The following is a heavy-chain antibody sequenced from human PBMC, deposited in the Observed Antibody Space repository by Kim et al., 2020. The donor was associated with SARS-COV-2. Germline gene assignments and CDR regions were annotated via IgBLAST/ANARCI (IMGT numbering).Heavy chain of an antibody. Sequence: GGSLRLSCAASGFTFSSYWMSWVRQAPGKGLEWVANIKQDGSEKYYVDSVKGRFTISRDNAKNSLYLQMNSLRAEDTAVYYCARDLSHYDFWSGYYGYYGMDVWGQGTTVTVSS. CDR2: IKQDGSEK. CDR1: GFTFSSYW. D-gene: IGHD3-3*01. J-gene: IGHJ6*02. CDR3: ARDLSHYDFWSGYYGYYGMDV. V-gene: IGHV3-7*01.